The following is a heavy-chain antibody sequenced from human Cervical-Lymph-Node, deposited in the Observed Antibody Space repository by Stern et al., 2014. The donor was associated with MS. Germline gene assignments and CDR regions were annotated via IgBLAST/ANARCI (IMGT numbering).Heavy chain of an antibody. Sequence: QVQLVESGGGVVQPGRSLRLSCAASGFTFSSYGMHWVRQAPGKGLEWVAVIWDDGRNKYYADCVKGRFTISRDNSKNTLYLQMNSLRAEDTAVYYCARDRHDLGYCSGGSCYLPDYWGQGTLVTVSS. CDR2: IWDDGRNK. D-gene: IGHD2-15*01. CDR3: ARDRHDLGYCSGGSCYLPDY. CDR1: GFTFSSYG. V-gene: IGHV3-33*01. J-gene: IGHJ4*02.